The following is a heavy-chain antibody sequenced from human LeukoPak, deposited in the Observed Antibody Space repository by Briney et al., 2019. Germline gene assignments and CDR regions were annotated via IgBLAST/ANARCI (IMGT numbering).Heavy chain of an antibody. J-gene: IGHJ3*01. CDR2: ITGSGGFT. CDR1: GFDFSSYS. V-gene: IGHV3-23*01. CDR3: AKPPTPVTSHDAFDV. D-gene: IGHD4-17*01. Sequence: GGSLRLSCAASGFDFSSYSMNWVRQAPGKGLEWVSAITGSGGFTYYADSVKGRFTISRDNSKNTLYLQMNSLRAEDTAVYYCAKPPTPVTSHDAFDVWGQGTMVTVSS.